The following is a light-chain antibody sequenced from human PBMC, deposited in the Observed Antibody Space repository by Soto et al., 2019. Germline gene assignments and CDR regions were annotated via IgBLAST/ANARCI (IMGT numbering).Light chain of an antibody. J-gene: IGLJ1*01. CDR2: SNT. CDR3: QSYDSSLSGYV. Sequence: VLTQPPSVSGAPGQRVTISCSGSSSNIGAGYDVHWYQQLPGTAPKLPIYSNTNRPSGVPDRFSGSKSGTSASLAITGLQAEDEADYYCQSYDSSLSGYVFGTGTKVT. V-gene: IGLV1-40*01. CDR1: SSNIGAGYD.